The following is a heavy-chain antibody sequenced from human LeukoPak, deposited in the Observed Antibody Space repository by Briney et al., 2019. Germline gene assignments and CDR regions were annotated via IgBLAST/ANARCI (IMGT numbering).Heavy chain of an antibody. Sequence: GGSLRLSCAASGFTFSSYSMNWVRRAPGKGLEWVSSISSSSSYIYYADSVKGRFTISRDNAKNSLYLQMNSLRAEDTAVYYCARGGSFWYFDLWGRGTLVTVSS. V-gene: IGHV3-21*01. CDR3: ARGGSFWYFDL. CDR2: ISSSSSYI. J-gene: IGHJ2*01. D-gene: IGHD3-10*01. CDR1: GFTFSSYS.